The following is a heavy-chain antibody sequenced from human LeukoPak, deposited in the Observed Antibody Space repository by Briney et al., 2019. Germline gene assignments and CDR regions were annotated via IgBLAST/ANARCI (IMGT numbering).Heavy chain of an antibody. V-gene: IGHV3-11*03. D-gene: IGHD6-13*01. CDR1: GFTFSDYY. J-gene: IGHJ4*02. CDR3: ARLTSSWSIDY. Sequence: GGSLRLSCAASGFTFSDYYMSWIRQAPGKGLEWVSYISSSSSYTNYADSVKGRFTISRDNAKNSLYLQMNSVRAEDTAVYYCARLTSSWSIDYWGQGTLVTVSS. CDR2: ISSSSSYT.